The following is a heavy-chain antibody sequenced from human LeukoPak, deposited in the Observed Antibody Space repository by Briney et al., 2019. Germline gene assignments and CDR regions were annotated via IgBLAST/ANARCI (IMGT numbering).Heavy chain of an antibody. J-gene: IGHJ5*02. CDR3: ARDRVDSSSSNWFDP. CDR1: GFTFSDYY. Sequence: GGSLRLSCAASGFTFSDYYMSWIRQAPGKGLEWVSYISSSGSTIYYADSVKGRFTISRDNAKNSLYLHMNSLRAEDTAVYYCARDRVDSSSSNWFDPWGQGTLVTVSS. D-gene: IGHD6-6*01. CDR2: ISSSGSTI. V-gene: IGHV3-11*04.